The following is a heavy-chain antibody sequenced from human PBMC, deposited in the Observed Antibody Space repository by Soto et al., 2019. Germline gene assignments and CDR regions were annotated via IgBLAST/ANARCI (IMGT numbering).Heavy chain of an antibody. CDR3: ARDRYGSGSYDY. CDR1: GGSISSGGYY. J-gene: IGHJ4*02. Sequence: QVQLQESGPGLVKPSQTLSLTCTVSGGSISSGGYYWSWIRQHPGKGLEWIGYIYYSGSTYYNPSLKSRVTISVDTSKNQFSVKLSSVTAADTAVYYCARDRYGSGSYDYWGQGTLVTVSS. D-gene: IGHD3-10*01. CDR2: IYYSGST. V-gene: IGHV4-31*03.